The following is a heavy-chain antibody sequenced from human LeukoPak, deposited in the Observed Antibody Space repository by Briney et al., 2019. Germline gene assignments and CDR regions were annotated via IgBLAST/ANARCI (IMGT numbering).Heavy chain of an antibody. CDR2: ISSSSSTI. D-gene: IGHD4-17*01. CDR1: GFTVSSYS. Sequence: GGSLRLSCAASGFTVSSYSMNWVRQAPGKGLEWVSYISSSSSTIYYADSVKGRFTISRDNSKNTLYLQMNSLRAEDTAVYYCATTVGYFDYWGQGTLVTVSS. V-gene: IGHV3-48*01. CDR3: ATTVGYFDY. J-gene: IGHJ4*02.